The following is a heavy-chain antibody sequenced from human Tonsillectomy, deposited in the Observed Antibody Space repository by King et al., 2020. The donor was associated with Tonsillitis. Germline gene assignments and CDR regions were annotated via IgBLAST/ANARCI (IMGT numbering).Heavy chain of an antibody. Sequence: QLVQAVAEVKKPGSSLKVSCKASGGTFHNYGISLVRQAPGQGLEWMGGIIPIFCATNYAQKFQGRVTITADESTRTAYMELSSLRSDDTAVYYCARRGIINYGMDVWGQGTTVIVSS. D-gene: IGHD2-15*01. CDR2: IIPIFCAT. CDR3: ARRGIINYGMDV. CDR1: GGTFHNYG. V-gene: IGHV1-69*01. J-gene: IGHJ6*02.